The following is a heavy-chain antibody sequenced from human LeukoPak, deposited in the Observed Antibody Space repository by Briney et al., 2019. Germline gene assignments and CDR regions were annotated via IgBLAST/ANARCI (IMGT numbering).Heavy chain of an antibody. CDR1: GFTFSSYE. D-gene: IGHD2-21*02. J-gene: IGHJ3*01. CDR2: ISSSGSTI. V-gene: IGHV3-48*03. CDR3: ARESVVTAIHDAFDV. Sequence: EPGGSLRLSCAASGFTFSSYEMNWVRQDRGKGVEWVSYISSSGSTIYYADSVKGRFTISRDNAKNSLYLQMNSLRAEDTAVYYCARESVVTAIHDAFDVWGQGTMVTVSS.